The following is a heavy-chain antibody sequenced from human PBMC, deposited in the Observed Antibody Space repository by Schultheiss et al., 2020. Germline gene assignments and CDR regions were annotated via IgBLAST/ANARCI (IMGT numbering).Heavy chain of an antibody. Sequence: SETLSLTCNITGDSIRSSNYYWSWIRQSPGKEPEWIAYIYYTGSTNYNPSLKSRATISVDRSKNQFSLKLNSVTAADTAVYYCASEGSSSSALDYWGQGTLVTVSS. CDR3: ASEGSSSSALDY. J-gene: IGHJ4*02. CDR1: GDSIRSSNYY. D-gene: IGHD6-6*01. CDR2: IYYTGST. V-gene: IGHV4-61*01.